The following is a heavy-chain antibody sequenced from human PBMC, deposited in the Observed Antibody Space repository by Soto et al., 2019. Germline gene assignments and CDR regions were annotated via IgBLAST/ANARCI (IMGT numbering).Heavy chain of an antibody. Sequence: QVHLVQSGAEVKKPGASVKVSCKGSGYIFTTYGITWVRQAHGQGLEWMVWISAHNGNTNYAQKLQGRVTVTIDTSKSTAYMELRNLRSDDTAVYYCARGRYGDYWGQGALVTVSS. CDR3: ARGRYGDY. J-gene: IGHJ4*02. V-gene: IGHV1-18*01. CDR2: ISAHNGNT. D-gene: IGHD1-1*01. CDR1: GYIFTTYG.